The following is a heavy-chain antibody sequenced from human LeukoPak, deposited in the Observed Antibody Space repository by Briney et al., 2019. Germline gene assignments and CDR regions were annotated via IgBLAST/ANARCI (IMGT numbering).Heavy chain of an antibody. V-gene: IGHV3-11*05. CDR3: AREELSGWYSVSGYYYYYGMDV. D-gene: IGHD6-19*01. J-gene: IGHJ6*02. CDR1: GFTFSDYY. Sequence: PGGSLRLSCAASGFTFSDYYMSGIRQAPGKGLEWVSYISSSSSYTNYADSVKGRFTISRDNAKNSLYLQMNSLRAEDTAVYYCAREELSGWYSVSGYYYYYGMDVWGQGTTVTVSS. CDR2: ISSSSSYT.